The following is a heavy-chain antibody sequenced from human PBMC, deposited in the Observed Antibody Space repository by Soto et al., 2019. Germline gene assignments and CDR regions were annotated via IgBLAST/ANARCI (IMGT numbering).Heavy chain of an antibody. D-gene: IGHD7-27*01. CDR2: IHHSGST. V-gene: IGHV4-4*02. CDR1: GGSLTSNDW. Sequence: QVQLQESGPGLVKPSGTLSLTCAVSGGSLTSNDWWTWVRQPPGKGLEWVGQIHHSGSTFYNPSLRSLITVSINVSATHFSRHLDSVTAADTALYYCARSTGGDACHFWGQGTMVTVSS. CDR3: ARSTGGDACHF. J-gene: IGHJ3*01.